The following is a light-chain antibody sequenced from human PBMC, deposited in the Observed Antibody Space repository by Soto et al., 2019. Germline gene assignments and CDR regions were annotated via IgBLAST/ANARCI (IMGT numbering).Light chain of an antibody. V-gene: IGKV2-30*01. CDR2: KVS. CDR3: MQATNWPYT. CDR1: QNLLYSDGNTY. J-gene: IGKJ2*01. Sequence: DAVMTQSPLSLPVTLGQPASISCKSSQNLLYSDGNTYLNWFQQRPGQSPRRLIAKVSNRDSGVPDRFSGSGSGSDFTLKISRVEAEDVGVYYCMQATNWPYTFGQGTKLEIK.